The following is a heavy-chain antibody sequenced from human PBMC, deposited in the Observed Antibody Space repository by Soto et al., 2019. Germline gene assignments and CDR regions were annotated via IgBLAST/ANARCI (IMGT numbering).Heavy chain of an antibody. CDR1: GFTFSSYA. Sequence: GGSLSLSCAASGFTFSSYAMSWVRQAPGKGLEWVSAISGSGGSTYYADSVKGRFTISRDNSKNTLYLQMNSLRAEDTAVYYCAKDRALKTTEGPMDVWGKGTTVTVSS. CDR2: ISGSGGST. D-gene: IGHD4-4*01. J-gene: IGHJ6*03. V-gene: IGHV3-23*01. CDR3: AKDRALKTTEGPMDV.